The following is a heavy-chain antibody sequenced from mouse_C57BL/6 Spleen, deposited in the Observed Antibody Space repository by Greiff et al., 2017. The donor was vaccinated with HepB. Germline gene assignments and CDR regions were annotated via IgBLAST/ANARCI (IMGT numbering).Heavy chain of an antibody. J-gene: IGHJ2*01. Sequence: QVQLQQSGPELVKPGASVKISCKASGYAFSSSWMNWVKQRPGQGLEWIGRIYPGDGDTNYNGKFKGKATLTADKSSSTAYMQLSSLTSEDSAVYSCARKEGDYWGQGTTLTVSS. CDR2: IYPGDGDT. CDR3: ARKEGDY. CDR1: GYAFSSSW. V-gene: IGHV1-82*01.